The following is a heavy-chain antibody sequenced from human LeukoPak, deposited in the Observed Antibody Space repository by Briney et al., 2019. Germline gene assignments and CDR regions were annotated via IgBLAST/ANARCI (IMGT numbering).Heavy chain of an antibody. CDR1: GYTFTSYY. J-gene: IGHJ4*02. V-gene: IGHV1-46*01. CDR2: INPSGGST. Sequence: ASVKVSCKASGYTFTSYYMHWVRQAPGQGLEWMGIINPSGGSTSYAQKFQSRVTTSRDMSTSTVYMALSRLRSEDTAVYYCARTWIQLWFFDSWGQRTLVTVSS. D-gene: IGHD5-18*01. CDR3: ARTWIQLWFFDS.